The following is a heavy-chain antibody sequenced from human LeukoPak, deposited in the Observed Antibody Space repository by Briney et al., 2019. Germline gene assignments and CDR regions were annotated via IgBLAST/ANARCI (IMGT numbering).Heavy chain of an antibody. Sequence: PSETLSLTCTVSGGSISGYYWSWIRQPPGKGLEWIGYIYYGGSTNYNPSLKSRVTISVDTSKNQFSLRLSSVTAADTAVYYCARYCTNGVCRGFYFDYWGQGALVTVSS. CDR2: IYYGGST. CDR3: ARYCTNGVCRGFYFDY. V-gene: IGHV4-59*01. D-gene: IGHD2-8*01. J-gene: IGHJ4*02. CDR1: GGSISGYY.